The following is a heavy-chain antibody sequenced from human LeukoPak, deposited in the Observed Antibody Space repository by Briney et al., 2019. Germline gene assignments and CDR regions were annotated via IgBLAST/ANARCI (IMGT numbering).Heavy chain of an antibody. D-gene: IGHD3-22*01. V-gene: IGHV4-61*02. CDR2: IYTSGST. CDR3: ARGPSPDYYDSSGYYYFDY. J-gene: IGHJ4*02. CDR1: GGSISSGSYY. Sequence: PSETLSLTCTVSGGSISSGSYYWSWIRLPAGKGLEWIGRIYTSGSTNYNPSLKSRVTISVDTSKNQFSLKLSSVTAADTAVYYCARGPSPDYYDSSGYYYFDYWGQGTLVTVSS.